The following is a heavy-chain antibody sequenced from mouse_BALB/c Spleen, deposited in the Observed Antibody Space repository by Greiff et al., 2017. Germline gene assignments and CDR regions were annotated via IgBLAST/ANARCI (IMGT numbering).Heavy chain of an antibody. J-gene: IGHJ2*01. D-gene: IGHD6-1*01. CDR1: GFTFSSFG. V-gene: IGHV5-17*03. CDR2: ISSGGGST. Sequence: EVKLMESGGGLVQPGGSRKLSCAASGFTFSSFGMHWVRQAPEKGLEWFAYISSGGGSTYYPDTVKGRFTISRNSAKNTLYLQMSSLKSEDTAIYYCARALYYFDYWGQGTTLTVSS. CDR3: ARALYYFDY.